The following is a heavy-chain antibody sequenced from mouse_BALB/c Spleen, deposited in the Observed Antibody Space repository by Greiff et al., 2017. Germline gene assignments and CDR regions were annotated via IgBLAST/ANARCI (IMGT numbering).Heavy chain of an antibody. CDR3: ARSDNSYAMDY. Sequence: QVQLQQSGAELARPWASVKLSCKASGYTFTSYWMQWVKQRPGQGLEWIGAIYPGDGDTRYTQKFKGKATLTADKSSSTAYMQLSSLASEDSAVYYCARSDNSYAMDYGGQGTSVTVSS. J-gene: IGHJ4*01. D-gene: IGHD3-2*01. CDR1: GYTFTSYW. CDR2: IYPGDGDT. V-gene: IGHV1-87*01.